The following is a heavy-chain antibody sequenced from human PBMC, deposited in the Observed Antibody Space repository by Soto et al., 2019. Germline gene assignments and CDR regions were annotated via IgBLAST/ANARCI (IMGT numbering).Heavy chain of an antibody. D-gene: IGHD1-1*01. CDR1: GYTFTGYY. Sequence: QVQLVQSGAEVKKPGASVKVSCKASGYTFTGYYMHWVRQAPGQGLEWMGWINPNSGGTNYAQKFQGWVTMTRHTSISTAYMELSRLRSDDTAVYYCARDLSPTELRLRHYYGMDVWGQGTTVSVSS. V-gene: IGHV1-2*04. J-gene: IGHJ6*02. CDR3: ARDLSPTELRLRHYYGMDV. CDR2: INPNSGGT.